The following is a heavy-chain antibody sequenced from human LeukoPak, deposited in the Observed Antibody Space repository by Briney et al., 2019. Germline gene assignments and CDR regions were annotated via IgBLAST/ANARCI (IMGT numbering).Heavy chain of an antibody. CDR2: ISVSGATT. CDR3: AKRYFCSSTTCCGFDY. Sequence: PGGSLRLSCAASGFTFSNYAMSWVRQPPGKGLEWVSAISVSGATTNYADSVKGRFTISRDNSKNTLYLQMDSLRAEDTAVYYCAKRYFCSSTTCCGFDYWGQGALVTVSS. J-gene: IGHJ4*02. V-gene: IGHV3-23*01. CDR1: GFTFSNYA. D-gene: IGHD2-2*01.